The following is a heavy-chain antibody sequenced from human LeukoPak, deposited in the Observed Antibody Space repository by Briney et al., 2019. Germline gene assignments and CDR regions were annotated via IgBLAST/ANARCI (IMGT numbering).Heavy chain of an antibody. D-gene: IGHD3-3*01. V-gene: IGHV1-18*01. Sequence: ASVKVSCKASGYTFTSYGISWVRQALGQGLEWMGWISAYNGNTNYAQKLQGRVTMTTDTSTSTAYMELRSLRSDDTAVYYCARAGDYDFWSGYYTPVHYGMDVWGQGTTVTVSS. CDR3: ARAGDYDFWSGYYTPVHYGMDV. J-gene: IGHJ6*02. CDR2: ISAYNGNT. CDR1: GYTFTSYG.